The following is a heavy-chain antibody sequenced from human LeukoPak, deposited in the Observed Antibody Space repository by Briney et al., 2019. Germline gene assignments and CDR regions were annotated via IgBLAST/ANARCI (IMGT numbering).Heavy chain of an antibody. CDR3: ARVRYCSGDSCYGNWYDP. D-gene: IGHD2-15*01. Sequence: GGSLRLSCATSGFTFSSYSMNWVRQAPGKGLEWVSCISTSSSYIHNSDSVKGRFTISRDNAENSLYLQMNSLRAEDTAVYYCARVRYCSGDSCYGNWYDPWGQGTLVTVSS. J-gene: IGHJ5*02. CDR1: GFTFSSYS. V-gene: IGHV3-21*01. CDR2: ISTSSSYI.